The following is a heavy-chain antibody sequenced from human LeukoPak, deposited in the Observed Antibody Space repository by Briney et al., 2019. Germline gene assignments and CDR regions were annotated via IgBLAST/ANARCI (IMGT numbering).Heavy chain of an antibody. Sequence: GSLRLSCAASGFTFSSYSMNWVRQAPGKGLEWVSSISSSSSYIYYAGSVKGRFTISRDNAKNSLYLQMNSLRAEDTAVYYCARAPSRLYDSSGYYHTLGYWGQGTLVTVSS. V-gene: IGHV3-21*01. J-gene: IGHJ4*02. D-gene: IGHD3-22*01. CDR2: ISSSSSYI. CDR1: GFTFSSYS. CDR3: ARAPSRLYDSSGYYHTLGY.